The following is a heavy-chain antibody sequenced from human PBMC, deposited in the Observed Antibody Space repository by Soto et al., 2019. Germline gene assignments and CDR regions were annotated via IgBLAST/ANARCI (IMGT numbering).Heavy chain of an antibody. CDR2: IYYSGST. J-gene: IGHJ5*02. Sequence: QVQLQESGPGLVKPSQTLSLTCTVSGGSINSGGYYWNWIRQHPGKGLEWIGYIYYSGSTYYNPSCKSRVTVSVDTSKNQFSLRLSSVPAGDTAVSYCARSVCPWGQGTLVTVSS. V-gene: IGHV4-31*03. CDR1: GGSINSGGYY. CDR3: ARSVCP.